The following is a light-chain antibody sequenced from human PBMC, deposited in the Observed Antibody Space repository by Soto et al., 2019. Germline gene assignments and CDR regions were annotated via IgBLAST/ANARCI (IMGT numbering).Light chain of an antibody. CDR1: QSVLYTSNNKNY. J-gene: IGKJ1*01. CDR2: WAS. CDR3: QQYHTTPQT. V-gene: IGKV4-1*01. Sequence: DIVMTQSPDSLAVSLGERATINCKSSQSVLYTSNNKNYLAWYQQKPGQPPKLLIYWASTRESGVPDRXIGSGSGTDFTLTISSLQAEDVAVYYCQQYHTTPQTFGQGTKVEI.